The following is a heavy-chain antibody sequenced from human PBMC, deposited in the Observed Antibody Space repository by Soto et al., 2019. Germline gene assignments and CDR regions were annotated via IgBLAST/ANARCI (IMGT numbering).Heavy chain of an antibody. Sequence: GGSLRLSCAASVFKFSDAWMSWVRQAPGKGLEWVGRIKSKTDRETVDYAAPVKGRFSISRDDSKNTLYLEMRGLATEDTAVYYCTTVDYSDTIGYYSIEYWGQGTMVTVPS. J-gene: IGHJ4*02. CDR2: IKSKTDRETV. CDR3: TTVDYSDTIGYYSIEY. CDR1: VFKFSDAW. V-gene: IGHV3-15*01. D-gene: IGHD3-22*01.